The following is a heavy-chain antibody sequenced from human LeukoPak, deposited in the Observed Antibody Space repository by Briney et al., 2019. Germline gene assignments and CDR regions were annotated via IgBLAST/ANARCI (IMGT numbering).Heavy chain of an antibody. CDR3: ARERTYDNDAFDI. V-gene: IGHV1-69*05. CDR2: IIPIFGTA. J-gene: IGHJ3*02. CDR1: GGTFSSYA. D-gene: IGHD3-22*01. Sequence: ASVKVSCKASGGTFSSYAISWVRQAPGQGLEWMGGIIPIFGTANYAQKFQGRVTITTDESTSTAYMELSSLRSEDTAVYYCARERTYDNDAFDIWGQGTMVTVSS.